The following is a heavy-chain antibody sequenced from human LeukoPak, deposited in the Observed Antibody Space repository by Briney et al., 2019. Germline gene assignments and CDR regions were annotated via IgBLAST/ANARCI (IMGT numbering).Heavy chain of an antibody. CDR2: INHSGST. J-gene: IGHJ6*02. CDR3: AREKAVGYYYYGMDV. V-gene: IGHV4-39*07. CDR1: GGSISSSSYY. Sequence: KASETLSLTCTVSGGSISSSSYYWGWIRQPPGKGLEWIGEINHSGSTNYNPSLKSRVTISVDTSKNQFSLKLSSVTAADTAVYYCAREKAVGYYYYGMDVWGQGTTVTVSS. D-gene: IGHD6-19*01.